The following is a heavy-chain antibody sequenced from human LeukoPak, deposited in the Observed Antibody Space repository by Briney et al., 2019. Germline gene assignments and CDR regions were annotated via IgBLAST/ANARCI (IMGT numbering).Heavy chain of an antibody. D-gene: IGHD4/OR15-4a*01. J-gene: IGHJ4*02. CDR2: IIHSGST. V-gene: IGHV4-39*01. CDR3: ARNWDGAIDY. CDR1: GGSISSSSYY. Sequence: SETLSLTCTVSGGSISSSSYYWGWIRQPPGKGLEWIGEIIHSGSTNYNPSLKSRVTISLVTSKHQFSLKLSSVTAADTAVYYCARNWDGAIDYWGQGTLVTVSS.